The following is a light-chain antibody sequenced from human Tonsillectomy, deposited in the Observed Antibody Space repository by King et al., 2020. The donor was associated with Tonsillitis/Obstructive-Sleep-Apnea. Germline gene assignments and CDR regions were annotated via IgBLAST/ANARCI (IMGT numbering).Light chain of an antibody. CDR3: QQYGGSAGT. V-gene: IGKV3-20*01. Sequence: RATGIPDRFSGSGSGTDFTLTISSLEPEDSAVYYCQQYGGSAGTFGGGTKV. J-gene: IGKJ4*01.